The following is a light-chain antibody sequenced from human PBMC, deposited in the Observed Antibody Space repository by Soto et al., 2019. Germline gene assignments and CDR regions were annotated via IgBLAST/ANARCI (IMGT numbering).Light chain of an antibody. J-gene: IGKJ4*01. V-gene: IGKV3-20*01. CDR3: QQYGSSPNT. CDR1: QSVSSSY. CDR2: GAS. Sequence: EIVLMQSPGTLSLSPGERATLSCRASQSVSSSYLAWYQQKPGQAPRLRIYGASSRATGIPDRFSGSGSGTDFTLTISRLEPEDFAVYYCQQYGSSPNTFGGGTKV.